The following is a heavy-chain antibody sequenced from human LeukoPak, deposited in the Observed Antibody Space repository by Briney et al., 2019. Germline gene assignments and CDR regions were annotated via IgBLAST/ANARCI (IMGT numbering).Heavy chain of an antibody. J-gene: IGHJ4*02. D-gene: IGHD3-10*01. CDR1: GGSISSGGYS. V-gene: IGHV4-61*08. Sequence: PSETLSLTCAVSGGSISSGGYSWSWIRQPPGKGLEWIGYIYYSGSTNYNPSLKSRVTISVDTSKNQFSLKLSSVTAADTAVYYCARDPAGTFIDYWGQGTLVTVSS. CDR3: ARDPAGTFIDY. CDR2: IYYSGST.